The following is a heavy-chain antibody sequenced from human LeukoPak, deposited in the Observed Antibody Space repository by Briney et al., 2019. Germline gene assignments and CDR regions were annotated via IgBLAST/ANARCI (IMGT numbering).Heavy chain of an antibody. CDR3: ARGNGYSGWFDP. Sequence: SETLSLTRTVSGGSISSSSYYWGWIRQPPGKGLEWIGSIYYSGSTYYNPSLKSRVTISVDTSKNQFSLKLSSVTAADTAVYYCARGNGYSGWFDPWAREPWSPSPQ. V-gene: IGHV4-39*07. CDR2: IYYSGST. D-gene: IGHD5-24*01. J-gene: IGHJ5*02. CDR1: GGSISSSSYY.